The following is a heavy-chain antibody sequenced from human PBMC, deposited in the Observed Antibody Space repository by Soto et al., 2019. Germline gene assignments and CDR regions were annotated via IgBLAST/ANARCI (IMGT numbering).Heavy chain of an antibody. Sequence: DVQLLESGGGLVQPGGSLRLSCAASGFTFRSYAMSWVRQAPGKGLEWVSGISGSGISTHYADSVKGRFTVSRDNSKNTPYLQMTSLRAEDTAVYNCAKEPVGPDWYFDLWGRGTLVTVSS. CDR2: ISGSGIST. CDR3: AKEPVGPDWYFDL. J-gene: IGHJ2*01. CDR1: GFTFRSYA. V-gene: IGHV3-23*01.